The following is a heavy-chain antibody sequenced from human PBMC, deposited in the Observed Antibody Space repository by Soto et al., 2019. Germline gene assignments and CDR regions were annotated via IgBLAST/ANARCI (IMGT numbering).Heavy chain of an antibody. CDR1: GFILSDCA. D-gene: IGHD7-27*01. Sequence: GGSLSLSCATSGFILSDCAMNWVRQAPGKVLEWVSYISSSSSVIDYADSVKGRFTVSRDNARNSLYLQMNSLRAEDTAVYYCARDLSWGSNWYYYMDVWGKGTTVTVSS. V-gene: IGHV3-48*01. CDR3: ARDLSWGSNWYYYMDV. CDR2: ISSSSSVI. J-gene: IGHJ6*03.